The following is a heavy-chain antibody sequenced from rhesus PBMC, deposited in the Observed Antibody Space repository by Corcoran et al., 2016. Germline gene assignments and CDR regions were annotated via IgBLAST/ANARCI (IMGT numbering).Heavy chain of an antibody. V-gene: IGHV3-201*01. CDR1: GFTFDDYA. J-gene: IGHJ4*01. D-gene: IGHD3-3*01. Sequence: EVQLVESGGGVVQPGGYLRLSCAASGFTFDDYAMHWVRQAPGKGLEWVSGISWSGGSTYYADSVKGRFTISRDNAKNSLYLQMGSLRAEDTALYYCARGEDWLSYWGQGVLVTVSS. CDR2: ISWSGGST. CDR3: ARGEDWLSY.